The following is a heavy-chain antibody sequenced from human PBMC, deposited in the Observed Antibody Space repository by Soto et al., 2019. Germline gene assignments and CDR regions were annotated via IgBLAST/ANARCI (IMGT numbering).Heavy chain of an antibody. D-gene: IGHD6-19*01. CDR2: IWYDGSNK. J-gene: IGHJ3*02. V-gene: IGHV3-33*01. CDR1: GFTFSSYG. Sequence: HPGGSLRLSCAASGFTFSSYGMHWVRQAPGKGLEWVAVIWYDGSNKYYADSVKGRFTISRDNSKNTLYLQMNSLRAEDTAVYYCARSYSSGWYSNGNAFDIWGQGTMVTVS. CDR3: ARSYSSGWYSNGNAFDI.